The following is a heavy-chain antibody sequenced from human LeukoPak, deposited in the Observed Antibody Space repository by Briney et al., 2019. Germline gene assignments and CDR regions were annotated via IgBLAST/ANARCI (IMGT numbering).Heavy chain of an antibody. Sequence: PGGSLRLSCAASGFTFSSYSMNWVRQAPGKGLEWVSSISSSSSYIYCADSVKGRFTISRDNAKNSLYLQMNSLRAEDTAVYYCARDTSARNYFDYWGQGTLVTVSS. J-gene: IGHJ4*02. CDR2: ISSSSSYI. D-gene: IGHD2/OR15-2a*01. CDR3: ARDTSARNYFDY. CDR1: GFTFSSYS. V-gene: IGHV3-21*01.